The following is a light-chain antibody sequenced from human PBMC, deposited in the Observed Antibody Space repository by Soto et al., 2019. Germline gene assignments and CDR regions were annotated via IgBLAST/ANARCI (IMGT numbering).Light chain of an antibody. CDR1: QSLLHSNGYNC. CDR3: MQALQTPPP. Sequence: DIVMTQSPLSLPVTPGEPASLSCRSSQSLLHSNGYNCLDWYLQKPGQSPQLLIYLGSNRASGVPDRFSGSGSGTDFTLKISRVEAEDVGVYYCMQALQTPPPFGQGTKLEIK. V-gene: IGKV2-28*01. CDR2: LGS. J-gene: IGKJ2*01.